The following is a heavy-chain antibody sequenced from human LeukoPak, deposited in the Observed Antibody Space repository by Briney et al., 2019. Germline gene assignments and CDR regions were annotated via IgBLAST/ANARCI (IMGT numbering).Heavy chain of an antibody. CDR1: GGSFSGCY. CDR2: INHSGST. CDR3: AILMTTVTTSPFDY. V-gene: IGHV4-34*01. D-gene: IGHD4-11*01. J-gene: IGHJ4*02. Sequence: PSETLSLTCAVYGGSFSGCYWSWIRQPPGKGLEWIGEINHSGSTNYNPSLKSRVTISVDTSKNQFSLKLSSVTAADTAVYYCAILMTTVTTSPFDYWGQGTLVTVSS.